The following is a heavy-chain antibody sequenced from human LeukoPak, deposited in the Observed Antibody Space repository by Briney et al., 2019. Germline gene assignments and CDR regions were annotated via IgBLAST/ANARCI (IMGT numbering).Heavy chain of an antibody. CDR1: CYSISTSYY. CDR3: ARLYSGSYIY. Sequence: SETLSLTCTVSCYSISTSYYWGWIRQPPGKGLEWIGSIYHSGNTYYNPSLKSRVTISVDTSKNQFSLKLSSVTAADTAVYYCARLYSGSYIYWGQGTLVTVSS. V-gene: IGHV4-38-2*02. D-gene: IGHD1-26*01. CDR2: IYHSGNT. J-gene: IGHJ4*02.